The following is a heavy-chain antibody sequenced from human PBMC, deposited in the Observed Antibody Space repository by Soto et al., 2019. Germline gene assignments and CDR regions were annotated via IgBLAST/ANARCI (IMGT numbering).Heavy chain of an antibody. CDR2: AYE. J-gene: IGHJ4*02. D-gene: IGHD2-2*01. CDR3: TLRHDSSMGPIH. Sequence: QITLKESGPTLVKPTQTLTLTCTVSGFSLTTSGMTLGWIRQPPGKAPEWLALAYEYSPSLQTRLTFTNDTPKNQVVLTLTNVDPGDTATYYCTLRHDSSMGPIHCGQGIQVTVSS. V-gene: IGHV2-5*01. CDR1: GFSLTTSGMT.